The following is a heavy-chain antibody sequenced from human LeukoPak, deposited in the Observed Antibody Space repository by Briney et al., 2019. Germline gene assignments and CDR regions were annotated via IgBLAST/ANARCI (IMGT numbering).Heavy chain of an antibody. J-gene: IGHJ4*02. CDR3: ATHLASYGGYDSLFDY. CDR1: GFTFSSYG. CDR2: ISYDGSNK. Sequence: GGSLRLSCAASGFTFSSYGMHWVRQAPGKGLEWVAVISYDGSNKYYADSVKGRFTVSRDNSKNTLYLQMNSLRAEDTAVYYCATHLASYGGYDSLFDYWGQGTLVTVSS. D-gene: IGHD5-12*01. V-gene: IGHV3-30*03.